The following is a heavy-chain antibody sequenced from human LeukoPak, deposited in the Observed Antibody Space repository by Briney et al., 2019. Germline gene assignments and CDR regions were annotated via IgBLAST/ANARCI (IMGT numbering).Heavy chain of an antibody. CDR2: ISGSGGST. V-gene: IGHV3-23*01. CDR3: VRVSGFCTNGVCPSFDP. J-gene: IGHJ5*02. Sequence: GGSLRLSCAASGFTFSSYAMSWVRQAPGKGLEWVSAISGSGGSTYYADSVKGRFTISRDNSKNTLYLQMNSLRTEDTAVYYCVRVSGFCTNGVCPSFDPWGQGTLVTVSS. D-gene: IGHD2-8*01. CDR1: GFTFSSYA.